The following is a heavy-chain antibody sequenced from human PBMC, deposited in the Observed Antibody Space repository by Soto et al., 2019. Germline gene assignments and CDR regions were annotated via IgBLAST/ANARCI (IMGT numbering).Heavy chain of an antibody. Sequence: GGSLRLSCAASGVTFSSYAMSGVRQAPGKGLEWVSAISGSGGSTYYADSVKGRFTISRDNSKNTLYLQMNSLRAEDTAVYYCAKEQYSGYDSKWFDPWGQGTLVTVSS. CDR1: GVTFSSYA. CDR3: AKEQYSGYDSKWFDP. J-gene: IGHJ5*02. CDR2: ISGSGGST. D-gene: IGHD5-12*01. V-gene: IGHV3-23*01.